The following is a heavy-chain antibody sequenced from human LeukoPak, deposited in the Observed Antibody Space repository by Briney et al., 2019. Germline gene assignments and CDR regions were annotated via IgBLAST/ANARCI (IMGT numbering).Heavy chain of an antibody. J-gene: IGHJ4*02. CDR1: GYTFTSYG. Sequence: ASVKVSCKASGYTFTSYGISWVRQAPGQELEWMGWISGNNGNTNYAQKLQGRVTMTTDTSTSTAYVELRSLRSDDTALYYCARVRVNYVWGNYPVDYWGQGTLVTVSS. V-gene: IGHV1-18*01. CDR3: ARVRVNYVWGNYPVDY. CDR2: ISGNNGNT. D-gene: IGHD3-16*02.